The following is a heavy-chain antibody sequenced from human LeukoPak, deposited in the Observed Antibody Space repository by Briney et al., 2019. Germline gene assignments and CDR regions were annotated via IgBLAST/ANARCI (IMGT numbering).Heavy chain of an antibody. V-gene: IGHV3-30*01. CDR1: GFTFSSYT. J-gene: IGHJ4*02. D-gene: IGHD6-13*01. CDR2: ISYDGSNK. CDR3: ARATYSSSWYTFDY. Sequence: GGSLRLSCAASGFTFSSYTMHWVRQAPGKGLEWVAVISYDGSNKYYADSVKGRLTISRDNSKNTLYLQMNSLRAEDTAVYYCARATYSSSWYTFDYWGQGTLVTVSS.